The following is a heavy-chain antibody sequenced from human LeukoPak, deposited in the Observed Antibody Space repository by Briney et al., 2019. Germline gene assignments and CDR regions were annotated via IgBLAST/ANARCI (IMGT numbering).Heavy chain of an antibody. CDR2: ISYDGSNK. J-gene: IGHJ3*02. CDR1: GFTFSSYG. V-gene: IGHV3-30*03. Sequence: PGGSLRLSCAASGFTFSSYGMHWVRQAPGKGLEWVAVISYDGSNKYYADSVKGRFTISRDNSKNTLYLQMNSLRAEDTAVYYCARDPTIYGSGSFAFDIWGQGTMVTVSS. D-gene: IGHD3-10*01. CDR3: ARDPTIYGSGSFAFDI.